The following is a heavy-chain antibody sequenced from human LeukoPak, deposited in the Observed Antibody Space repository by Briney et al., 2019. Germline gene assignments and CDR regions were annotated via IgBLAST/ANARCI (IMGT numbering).Heavy chain of an antibody. CDR2: ISAYNGNT. V-gene: IGHV1-18*01. J-gene: IGHJ4*02. D-gene: IGHD2-21*01. Sequence: ASVKVSCKASGYTFTSYGISWVRQAPGQGLEWMGWISAYNGNTNYARKLQGRVTMTTDTSTSTAYMELRSLRSDDTAVYYCARGVVGEYCGGDCFSYDYWGQGTLVTVSS. CDR3: ARGVVGEYCGGDCFSYDY. CDR1: GYTFTSYG.